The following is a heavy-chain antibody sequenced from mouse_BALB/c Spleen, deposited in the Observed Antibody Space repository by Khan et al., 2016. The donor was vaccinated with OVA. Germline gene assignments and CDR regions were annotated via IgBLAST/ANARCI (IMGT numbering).Heavy chain of an antibody. V-gene: IGHV2-6-1*01. Sequence: VQLKESGPGLAAPSQSLSITCTISGFSLTTYGVHWVRQPPGKGLEWMVVTWRDGTTNYNSALKSRLTITKDNSQSQVFLKMNSLQTDDTAIYFCARQPYYHYNIMDYWGQGTSVTVSS. CDR3: ARQPYYHYNIMDY. CDR2: TWRDGTT. CDR1: GFSLTTYG. J-gene: IGHJ4*01. D-gene: IGHD2-10*01.